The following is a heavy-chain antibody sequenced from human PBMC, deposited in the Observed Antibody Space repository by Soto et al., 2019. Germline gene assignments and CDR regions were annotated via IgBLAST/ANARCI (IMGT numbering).Heavy chain of an antibody. Sequence: GASLNVSFKTSGYIFTDHYVHWVRQAPGQGLEWVGWMSPYTGVGKYAEKFQGRVTMSRDTSISTAYMELSSLRSDDTAVYYCAKDAERNWFGPWGQRTLVTVPS. V-gene: IGHV1-2*02. CDR2: MSPYTGVG. CDR1: GYIFTDHY. CDR3: AKDAERNWFGP. J-gene: IGHJ5*02.